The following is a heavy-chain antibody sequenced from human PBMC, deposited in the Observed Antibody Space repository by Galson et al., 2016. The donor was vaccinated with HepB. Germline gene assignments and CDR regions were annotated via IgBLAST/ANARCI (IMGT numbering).Heavy chain of an antibody. Sequence: SLRLSCAASGFTVSSNYMTWVRQAPGKGLEYVSVIYSGGTTYYADSVKGRFTISRDNSKNTLSLQMNTLRAEDTAVYYCARGVYGDHGWFDYWGQGTLVTVSS. CDR1: GFTVSSNY. V-gene: IGHV3-66*02. CDR2: IYSGGTT. J-gene: IGHJ4*02. CDR3: ARGVYGDHGWFDY. D-gene: IGHD4-17*01.